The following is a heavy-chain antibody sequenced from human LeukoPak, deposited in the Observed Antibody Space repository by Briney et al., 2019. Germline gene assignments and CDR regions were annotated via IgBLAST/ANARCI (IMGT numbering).Heavy chain of an antibody. CDR2: ISGSGGST. CDR1: GFTFSSYA. CDR3: EAGTTEGGKYFDY. D-gene: IGHD4-17*01. J-gene: IGHJ4*02. V-gene: IGHV3-23*01. Sequence: PGGSLRLSCAASGFTFSSYAMSWVRQAPGKGLEWVSAISGSGGSTYYADSVKGRFTISRDNSKNTLYLQMNSLRAEDTAVYYCEAGTTEGGKYFDYWGQGTLVTVSS.